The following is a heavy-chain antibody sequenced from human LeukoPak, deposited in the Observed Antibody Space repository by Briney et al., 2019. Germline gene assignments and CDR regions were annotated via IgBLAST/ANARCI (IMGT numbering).Heavy chain of an antibody. CDR3: ARGGGSYDYFDY. Sequence: SETLSLTCTVSGVSLSSGGYYWSWIRQPAGKGLEWIGRIYTTGSTNCNPSLKSRVTISVDTSKNQFSLKLSSVTAADTAVYYCARGGGSYDYFDYWGQGTLVTVSS. J-gene: IGHJ4*02. CDR1: GVSLSSGGYY. D-gene: IGHD1-26*01. CDR2: IYTTGST. V-gene: IGHV4-61*02.